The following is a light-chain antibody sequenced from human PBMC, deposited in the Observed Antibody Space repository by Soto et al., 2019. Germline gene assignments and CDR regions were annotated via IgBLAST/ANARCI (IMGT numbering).Light chain of an antibody. CDR3: QHYDGSPIT. J-gene: IGKJ4*01. Sequence: PGERATPSCRASQSVSGSYLAWYQQKPGQAPRLLIHDVSNRATGIPDRFSGSGSGTDFSLTISRLEPEDFAVYFCQHYDGSPITFGGGTRVEIK. CDR2: DVS. CDR1: QSVSGSY. V-gene: IGKV3-20*01.